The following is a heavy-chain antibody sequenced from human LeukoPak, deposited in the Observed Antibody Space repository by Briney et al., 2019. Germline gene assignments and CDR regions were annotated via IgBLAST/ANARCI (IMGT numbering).Heavy chain of an antibody. CDR2: INHSGST. CDR1: GGSFSGYY. CDR3: ARDRIRQDSSGYYVDY. V-gene: IGHV4-34*01. Sequence: ASETLSLTCAVYGGSFSGYYWSWIRQPPGRGLGWIGEINHSGSTNYNPSLKSRVTMSVDTSKNQFSLKLGSVTAADTAVYYCARDRIRQDSSGYYVDYWGQGTLVTVSS. J-gene: IGHJ4*02. D-gene: IGHD3-22*01.